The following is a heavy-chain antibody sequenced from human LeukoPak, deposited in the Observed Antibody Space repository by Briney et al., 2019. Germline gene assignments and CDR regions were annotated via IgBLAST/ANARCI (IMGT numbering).Heavy chain of an antibody. CDR1: GFTFSSYG. Sequence: PGGSLRLSCAASGFTFSSYGMSWVRQAPGKGLEWVSFIRYDGSDKYYADSVRGRFTISRDNSKNTLYLQMNSLRAEDTAVYYCARDAISPVAGFFDYWGQGTLVTVSS. V-gene: IGHV3-30*02. D-gene: IGHD6-19*01. CDR2: IRYDGSDK. CDR3: ARDAISPVAGFFDY. J-gene: IGHJ4*02.